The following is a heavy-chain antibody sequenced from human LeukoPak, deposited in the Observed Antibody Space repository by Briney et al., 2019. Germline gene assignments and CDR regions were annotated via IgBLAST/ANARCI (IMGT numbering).Heavy chain of an antibody. V-gene: IGHV3-38-3*01. J-gene: IGHJ3*02. CDR1: GFTVSSNE. CDR2: ISGGST. CDR3: KKKLEYPNAFDI. D-gene: IGHD2/OR15-2a*01. Sequence: GGSLRLSCAASGFTVSSNEMSWVRQAPGKGLEWVSSISGGSTYYADSRKGRFTISRDNSKNTLHLQMNSLRAEDTAVYYCKKKLEYPNAFDIWGQGTMVTVSS.